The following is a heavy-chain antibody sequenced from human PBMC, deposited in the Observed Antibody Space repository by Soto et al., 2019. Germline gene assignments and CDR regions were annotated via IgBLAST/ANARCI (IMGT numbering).Heavy chain of an antibody. D-gene: IGHD6-6*01. Sequence: VQLVESGGGVVQPGRSLRLSCAASGFTFSSYGMHWVRQAPGKGLEWVAVIWYDGSNKYYADSVKGRFTISRDNSKNTLYLQMNSLRAEDTAVYYCARAIEYSSYNWFDPWGQGTLVTVSS. CDR1: GFTFSSYG. CDR2: IWYDGSNK. J-gene: IGHJ5*02. CDR3: ARAIEYSSYNWFDP. V-gene: IGHV3-33*01.